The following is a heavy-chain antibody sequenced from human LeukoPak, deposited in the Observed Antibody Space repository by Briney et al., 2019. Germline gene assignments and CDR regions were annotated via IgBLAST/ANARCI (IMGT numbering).Heavy chain of an antibody. D-gene: IGHD6-13*01. CDR3: AGSIAAAGTAGEDWFDP. CDR1: GGSISSGGYS. V-gene: IGHV4-30-2*01. J-gene: IGHJ5*02. Sequence: SQTLSLTCAVSGGSISSGGYSWSWIRQPPGKGLEWIGYIYHSGSTYYNPSLKSRVTISVDRSKNQFSLKPSSVTAADTAVYYCAGSIAAAGTAGEDWFDPWGQGTLVTVPS. CDR2: IYHSGST.